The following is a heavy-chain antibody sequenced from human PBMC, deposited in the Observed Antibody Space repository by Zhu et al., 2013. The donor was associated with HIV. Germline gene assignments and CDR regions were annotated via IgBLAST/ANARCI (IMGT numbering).Heavy chain of an antibody. CDR1: GGTFSSYA. V-gene: IGHV1-69*01. CDR2: TIPIFGTA. D-gene: IGHD5-12*01. Sequence: QVQLVQSGAEVKKPGSSVKVSCKASGGTFSSYAISWVRQAPGQGLEWMGGTIPIFGTANYAQKFQGRVTITADESTSTAYMELSSLRSEDTAVYYCARAGVEMATIVQYYFDYWGQGTLVTVSS. CDR3: ARAGVEMATIVQYYFDY. J-gene: IGHJ4*02.